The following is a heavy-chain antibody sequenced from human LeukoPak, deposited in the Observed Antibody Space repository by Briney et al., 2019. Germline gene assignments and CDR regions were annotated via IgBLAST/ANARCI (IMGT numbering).Heavy chain of an antibody. CDR3: ARHMRFGELLSDY. Sequence: KGGESLKISCKGSGYSFASYWIAWVRQMPGKGLEWMGIIYPGDSDTRYSPSFQGQVTISADKSISTAYLQWSSLKASDTAMYYCARHMRFGELLSDYWGQGTLVTVSS. D-gene: IGHD3-10*01. CDR1: GYSFASYW. J-gene: IGHJ4*02. V-gene: IGHV5-51*01. CDR2: IYPGDSDT.